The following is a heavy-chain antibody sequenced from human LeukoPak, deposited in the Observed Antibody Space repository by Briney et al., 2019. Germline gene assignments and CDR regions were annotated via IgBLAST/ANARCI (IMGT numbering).Heavy chain of an antibody. D-gene: IGHD3-9*01. Sequence: GSLRLSCTASGFSFGDHAMTWVRQAPGKGLEWVSFIRSEAYGQTTEYAASVKDRFTISRDNSKGIVYLQMNSLKTEDTAKYYCARGPIYLWIYYGMDVWGQGTTVTVSS. V-gene: IGHV3-49*04. CDR1: GFSFGDHA. CDR3: ARGPIYLWIYYGMDV. J-gene: IGHJ6*02. CDR2: IRSEAYGQTT.